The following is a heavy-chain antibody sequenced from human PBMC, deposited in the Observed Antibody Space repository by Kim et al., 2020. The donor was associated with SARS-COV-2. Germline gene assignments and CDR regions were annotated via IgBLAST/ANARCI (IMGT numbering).Heavy chain of an antibody. CDR2: IWYDGSNK. J-gene: IGHJ6*02. CDR3: ARDYADYYYYAMDV. V-gene: IGHV3-33*01. CDR1: GFTFSSYG. D-gene: IGHD4-17*01. Sequence: GGSLRLSCAASGFTFSSYGMHWVRQAPGKGLEWVAVIWYDGSNKYYADSVKGRFTISGDNSKNTLYLQRNSLRAEDTAVYYCARDYADYYYYAMDVWGQGTTVTVS.